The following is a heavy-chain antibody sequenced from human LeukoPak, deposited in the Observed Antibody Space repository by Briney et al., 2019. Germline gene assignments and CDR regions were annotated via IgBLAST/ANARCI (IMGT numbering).Heavy chain of an antibody. CDR3: ARVYYDSSGYYYYYMDV. J-gene: IGHJ6*03. V-gene: IGHV4-61*05. CDR2: IYYSGST. D-gene: IGHD3-22*01. Sequence: SETLSLTCTVSGGSISSSSYYWGWIRQPPGKGLEWIGYIYYSGSTNYNPSLKSRVTISVDTSKNQFSLKLSSVTAADTAVYYCARVYYDSSGYYYYYMDVWGKGTTVTISS. CDR1: GGSISSSSYY.